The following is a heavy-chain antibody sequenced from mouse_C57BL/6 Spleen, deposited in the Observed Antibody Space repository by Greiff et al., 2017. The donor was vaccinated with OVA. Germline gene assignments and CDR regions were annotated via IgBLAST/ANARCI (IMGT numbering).Heavy chain of an antibody. V-gene: IGHV5-9-1*02. CDR1: GFTFSSYA. CDR2: ISSGGDYI. J-gene: IGHJ3*01. D-gene: IGHD2-2*01. CDR3: TRDGYDPFAY. Sequence: KLVESGEGLVKPGGSLKLSCAASGFTFSSYAMSWVRQTPEKRLEWVAYISSGGDYIYYADTVKGRFTISRDNARNTLYLQMSSLKSEDTAMYYCTRDGYDPFAYWGQGTLVTVSA.